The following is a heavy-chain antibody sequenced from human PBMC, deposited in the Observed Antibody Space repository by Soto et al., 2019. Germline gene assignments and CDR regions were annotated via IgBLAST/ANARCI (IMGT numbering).Heavy chain of an antibody. J-gene: IGHJ5*02. Sequence: GASVKVSCKASGYTFTSYGISWVRQAPGQGLEWMGWISAYNGNTNYAQKLQGRVTMTTETSTSTAYMEVTSLRSDDTAVYYCARDTYYDRSGKPYNWYDPWGQGTLVTVSS. D-gene: IGHD3-22*01. CDR2: ISAYNGNT. CDR1: GYTFTSYG. V-gene: IGHV1-18*01. CDR3: ARDTYYDRSGKPYNWYDP.